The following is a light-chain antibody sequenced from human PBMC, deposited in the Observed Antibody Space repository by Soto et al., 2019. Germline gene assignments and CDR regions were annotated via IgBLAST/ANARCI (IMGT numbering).Light chain of an antibody. CDR1: QSITSGY. Sequence: EIVLTQSPGTLSLSPVERATLSCMASQSITSGYLAWYQQKPGQAPRLLIYGASARATGIPDRFSGSGSGTDFTLTIRRLDPEDFAVYYCQQYGTSPRTFGQGTKVDIK. J-gene: IGKJ1*01. CDR2: GAS. V-gene: IGKV3-20*01. CDR3: QQYGTSPRT.